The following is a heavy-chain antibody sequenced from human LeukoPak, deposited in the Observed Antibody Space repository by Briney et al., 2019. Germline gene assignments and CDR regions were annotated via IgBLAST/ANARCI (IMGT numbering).Heavy chain of an antibody. CDR3: ARVRSPRYFDY. V-gene: IGHV3-48*01. CDR2: ISSSSSTI. J-gene: IGHJ4*02. Sequence: GGSLRLSCAASGFTFRSYSMNWVRQAPGKGLEGVSYISSSSSTIYYADSVKGRFTISRDNAKNSLYLQMNSLRAEDTAVYYCARVRSPRYFDYWGQGTLVTVSS. CDR1: GFTFRSYS.